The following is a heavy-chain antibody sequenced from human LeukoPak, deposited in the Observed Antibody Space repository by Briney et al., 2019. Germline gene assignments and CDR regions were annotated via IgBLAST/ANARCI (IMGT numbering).Heavy chain of an antibody. Sequence: GGSLRLSCAASGFTFRSHEMNWVRQALGKGLEWVSYSSANGNSRYSADSVKGRFTISRDNAKNSLYLQMNSLRAEDTAVYYCSRRAILTGHTDVFDVWGQGTEVTVSS. CDR2: SSANGNSR. V-gene: IGHV3-48*03. D-gene: IGHD3-9*01. CDR3: SRRAILTGHTDVFDV. J-gene: IGHJ3*01. CDR1: GFTFRSHE.